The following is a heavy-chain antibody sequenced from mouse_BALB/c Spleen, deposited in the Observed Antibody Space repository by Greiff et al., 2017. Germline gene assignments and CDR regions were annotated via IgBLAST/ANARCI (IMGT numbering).Heavy chain of an antibody. Sequence: QVQLKESGAELMKPGASVQISCKATGYTFSSYWIERVKPRPGHGLEWIGEILPGSGSTNYNAKFKGKATFTADTSSNTAYMQLSSLTSEDSAVYDCSYYRYDNYAMDYWGQGTSVTVSS. V-gene: IGHV1-9*01. CDR1: GYTFSSYW. CDR3: SYYRYDNYAMDY. J-gene: IGHJ4*01. CDR2: ILPGSGST. D-gene: IGHD2-14*01.